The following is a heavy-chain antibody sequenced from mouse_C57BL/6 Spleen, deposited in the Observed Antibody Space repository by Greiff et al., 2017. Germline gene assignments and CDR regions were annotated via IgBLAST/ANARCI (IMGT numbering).Heavy chain of an antibody. CDR2: IYPGNSDT. CDR1: GYTFTSYW. CDR3: TRGDYGDYERNYAMGC. V-gene: IGHV1-5*01. Sequence: EVQLQQSGTVLARPGASVKMSCKTSGYTFTSYWMHWVQQRPGQGLEWIGAIYPGNSDTSYNQKFKGKAKLTAVTSASTAYMELSSLTKEDSAVDYCTRGDYGDYERNYAMGCWGQGTSVTDSS. J-gene: IGHJ4*01. D-gene: IGHD2-13*01.